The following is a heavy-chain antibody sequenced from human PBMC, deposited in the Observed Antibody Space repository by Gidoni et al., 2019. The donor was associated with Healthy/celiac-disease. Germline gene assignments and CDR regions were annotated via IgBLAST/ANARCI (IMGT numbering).Heavy chain of an antibody. J-gene: IGHJ2*01. V-gene: IGHV4-34*01. CDR3: ARVRWGIAVAGPRRYFDL. Sequence: QVQLQQWVAGLLKPSETLSLTCSVYGGSFSGYYWRWISPPRGKWLEWIGEINHSGSTNYNPSLKSRVTISVDTSKNKFSLKLSSVTAADTAVYYCARVRWGIAVAGPRRYFDLWGRGTLVTVSS. CDR1: GGSFSGYY. CDR2: INHSGST. D-gene: IGHD6-19*01.